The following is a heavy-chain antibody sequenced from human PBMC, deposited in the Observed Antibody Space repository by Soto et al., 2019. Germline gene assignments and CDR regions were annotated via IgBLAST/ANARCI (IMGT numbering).Heavy chain of an antibody. CDR3: ARSLVINYGDYDHGASDY. V-gene: IGHV4-39*01. CDR1: GGSISRSNYY. D-gene: IGHD4-17*01. J-gene: IGHJ4*02. CDR2: IYYSGST. Sequence: QLQLQESGPGLVKSSETLSLTCTVSGGSISRSNYYWGWIRQPPGKGLEWIGSIYYSGSTYYNPSLKSRATISVDTFKNQISLRMSSVTAADTAIYYCARSLVINYGDYDHGASDYWGQGTLVTVSS.